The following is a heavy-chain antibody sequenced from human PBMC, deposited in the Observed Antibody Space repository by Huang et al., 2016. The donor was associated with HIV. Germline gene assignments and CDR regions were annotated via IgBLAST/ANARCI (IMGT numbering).Heavy chain of an antibody. Sequence: QVQLQQWGAGLLKPSETLSLTCAVYGASVSDYCWDWIRQPPGKGLEWFGEIINSGRTNYNPSPKSRVTMSVDTSKDQFSVKLSSGPAADTAVYYCARGRLSTGGHYYYYYHMDVWGKGTTVSVSS. J-gene: IGHJ6*03. CDR3: ARGRLSTGGHYYYYYHMDV. V-gene: IGHV4-34*01. CDR1: GASVSDYC. D-gene: IGHD2-15*01. CDR2: IINSGRT.